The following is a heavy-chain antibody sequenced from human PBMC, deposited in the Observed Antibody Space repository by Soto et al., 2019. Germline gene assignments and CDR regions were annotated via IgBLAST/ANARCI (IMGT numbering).Heavy chain of an antibody. CDR3: AGYCSSSICPEDHYFALEV. J-gene: IGHJ6*02. CDR1: GFTFSSYA. CDR2: ISGSGGST. D-gene: IGHD2-2*01. V-gene: IGHV3-23*01. Sequence: EVQVLESGGGLVQPGGSLRLSCSASGFTFSSYAMNWARQAPGKGLEWVSAISGSGGSTYYADSVKGRFTISRDNSKNTLYLQMNSLRAEDTAVYFCAGYCSSSICPEDHYFALEVWGQGTTVTVSS.